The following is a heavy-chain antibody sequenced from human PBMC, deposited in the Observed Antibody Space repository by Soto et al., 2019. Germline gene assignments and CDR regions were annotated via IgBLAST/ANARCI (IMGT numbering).Heavy chain of an antibody. CDR1: GGSISSSSYY. D-gene: IGHD2-15*01. CDR2: IYYSGST. Sequence: QLQLQESGPGLVKPSETLSLTCTVSGGSISSSSYYWGWIGQPPGKGLEWIGSIYYSGSTYYNPSLKRRVTISVDTSKNQLSLKLSSVTAADTAVYYCARHQYCSGGSCYLGNWFDPWGQGTLVTVSS. V-gene: IGHV4-39*01. CDR3: ARHQYCSGGSCYLGNWFDP. J-gene: IGHJ5*02.